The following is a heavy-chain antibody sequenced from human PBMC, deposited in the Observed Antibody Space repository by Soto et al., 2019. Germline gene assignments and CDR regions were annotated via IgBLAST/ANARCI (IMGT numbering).Heavy chain of an antibody. CDR1: GYSFTSYW. CDR2: IYPGDSDT. Sequence: PGESLKISCKGSGYSFTSYWIVWVRQMPGKGLEWMGIIYPGDSDTRYSPSFRDQVTISADKSISTAYLQWSSLKASDTAMYYCARQEGYCIYTTCYNFYGMDVWGQGTTVTVSS. CDR3: ARQEGYCIYTTCYNFYGMDV. V-gene: IGHV5-51*01. J-gene: IGHJ6*02. D-gene: IGHD2-2*02.